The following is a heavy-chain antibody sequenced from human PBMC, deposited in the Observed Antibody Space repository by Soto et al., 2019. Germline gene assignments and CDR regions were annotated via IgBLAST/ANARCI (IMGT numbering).Heavy chain of an antibody. D-gene: IGHD3-22*01. V-gene: IGHV4-39*01. CDR3: ARHVSTPYYDSSGFFDY. Sequence: SETLSLTCTVSGGSISSSSYYWGWIRQPPGKGLEWIGSIYYSGSTYYNPSLKSRVTISVDTSKNQFSLKLSSVTAADTAVYYCARHVSTPYYDSSGFFDYWGQGTLVTVSS. J-gene: IGHJ4*02. CDR1: GGSISSSSYY. CDR2: IYYSGST.